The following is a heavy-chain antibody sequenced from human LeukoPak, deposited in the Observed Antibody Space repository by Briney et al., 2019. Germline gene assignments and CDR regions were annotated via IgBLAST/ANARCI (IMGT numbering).Heavy chain of an antibody. CDR2: IIPIFGTA. J-gene: IGHJ4*02. CDR3: ARSYTYYYDSSGPFDY. D-gene: IGHD3-22*01. V-gene: IGHV1-69*06. Sequence: ASVEVSCKASGGTFSSYAISWVRQAPGQGLEWMGRIIPIFGTANYAQKFQGRVTITADKSTSTAYMELSSLRSEDTAVYYCARSYTYYYDSSGPFDYWGQGTLVTVSS. CDR1: GGTFSSYA.